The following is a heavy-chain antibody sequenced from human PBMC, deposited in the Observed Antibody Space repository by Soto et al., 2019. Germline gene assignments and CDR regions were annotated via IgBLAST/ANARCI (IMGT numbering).Heavy chain of an antibody. D-gene: IGHD3-10*01. J-gene: IGHJ5*01. Sequence: VQLVQSGAEVKKPGSSVKVSCKASGGTFSSYAISWVRQAPGQVLEWMGGIIPIFGTANYAQKFQGRVTITAEESTSTAYMELSSLRSEDTAVYYCARAVWGEEYHDGSGNWFDSWGQGTLVTVSS. V-gene: IGHV1-69*01. CDR2: IIPIFGTA. CDR1: GGTFSSYA. CDR3: ARAVWGEEYHDGSGNWFDS.